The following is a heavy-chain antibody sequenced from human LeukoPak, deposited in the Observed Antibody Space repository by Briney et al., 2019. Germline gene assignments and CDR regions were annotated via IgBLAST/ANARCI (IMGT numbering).Heavy chain of an antibody. D-gene: IGHD4-17*01. Sequence: GGSLRLSCAASGFAFSSYVMNWVRQAPGKGLEWVSSITSSSTYIYYADSVKGRFTISRDNAKNSLYLQMNSLRAEDTAVYYCARVPDYGDPMGQGTLVTVSS. CDR2: ITSSSTYI. CDR3: ARVPDYGDP. CDR1: GFAFSSYV. V-gene: IGHV3-21*01. J-gene: IGHJ5*02.